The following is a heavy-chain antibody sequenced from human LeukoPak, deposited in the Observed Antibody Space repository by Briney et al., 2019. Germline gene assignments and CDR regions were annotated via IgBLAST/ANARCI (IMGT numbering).Heavy chain of an antibody. J-gene: IGHJ3*02. CDR3: ARDRCSSAARYGHLDFDM. V-gene: IGHV4-4*07. Sequence: SETLSLSCTVSGGSISGYYWSWIRQPAGKGLEWIGRIYTSGSTNYNPSLKSRVTMSRDATKTQFSLNFTSVTAADTALYYGARDRCSSAARYGHLDFDMWGQGTMVTVSS. D-gene: IGHD2-2*01. CDR2: IYTSGST. CDR1: GGSISGYY.